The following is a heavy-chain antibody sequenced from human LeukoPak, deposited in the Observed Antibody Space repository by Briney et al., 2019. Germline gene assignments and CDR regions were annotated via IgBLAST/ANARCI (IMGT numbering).Heavy chain of an antibody. CDR1: GFTFSSYW. V-gene: IGHV3-7*01. Sequence: GGSLRLSCAASGFTFSSYWMSWVRQAPGKGLEWVANIKQDGSEKYYVDSVKGRFTISRDNAKNSLYLQMNGLRAEDTAVYYCARDSIYYYDSSGYYYYWGQGTLVTVSS. J-gene: IGHJ4*02. D-gene: IGHD3-22*01. CDR3: ARDSIYYYDSSGYYYY. CDR2: IKQDGSEK.